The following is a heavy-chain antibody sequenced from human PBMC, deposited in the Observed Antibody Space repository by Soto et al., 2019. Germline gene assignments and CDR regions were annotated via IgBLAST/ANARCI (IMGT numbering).Heavy chain of an antibody. J-gene: IGHJ6*02. Sequence: EVQLLESGGGLVQPGGSLRLSCAASGFPLSTYGMTWVRQAPGKGLEWVSAITGTGGNTYYVDSVKGPFTISIDNSKKMLYPQANSLRVEDTAVSYCARIRGYWYGLDVWGQGTTVTVSS. CDR2: ITGTGGNT. CDR3: ARIRGYWYGLDV. V-gene: IGHV3-23*01. CDR1: GFPLSTYG.